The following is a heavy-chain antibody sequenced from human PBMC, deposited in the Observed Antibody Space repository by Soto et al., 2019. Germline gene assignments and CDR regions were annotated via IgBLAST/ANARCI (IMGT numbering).Heavy chain of an antibody. Sequence: PGGSLRLSCAASGFTFSSYAMSWVRQAPGKGLEWVSAISGSGGSTYYADSVKGRFIISRDNSKNTLYLQMNSLRAEDTAVYYCAKNQYSSSYSFPNYYYYGRDVWGQGTTVTVSS. CDR1: GFTFSSYA. D-gene: IGHD6-13*01. J-gene: IGHJ6*02. V-gene: IGHV3-23*01. CDR3: AKNQYSSSYSFPNYYYYGRDV. CDR2: ISGSGGST.